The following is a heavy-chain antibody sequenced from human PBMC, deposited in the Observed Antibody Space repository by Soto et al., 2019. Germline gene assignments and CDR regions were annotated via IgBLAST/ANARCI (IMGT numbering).Heavy chain of an antibody. J-gene: IGHJ4*02. CDR1: GFTFSSYG. V-gene: IGHV3-30*18. CDR3: AKRAPAIVLPAAASFDY. CDR2: ISYDGSNK. Sequence: QVQLVESGGGVVQPGRSLRLSCAASGFTFSSYGMHWVRQAPGKGLEWVAVISYDGSNKYYADSLKGRFTISRDNSKNTLYLQMNSLRAEDTAVYYCAKRAPAIVLPAAASFDYWGQGTLVTVSS. D-gene: IGHD2-2*01.